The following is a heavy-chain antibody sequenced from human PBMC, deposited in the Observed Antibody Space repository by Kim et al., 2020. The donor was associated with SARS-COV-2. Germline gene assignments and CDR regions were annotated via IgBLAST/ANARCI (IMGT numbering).Heavy chain of an antibody. Sequence: KGRFTISRDNSKNTLYLQMNSLRAEDTAVYYCAKLSGYSSSWYPRTKDYWGQGTLVTVSS. V-gene: IGHV3-23*01. D-gene: IGHD6-13*01. J-gene: IGHJ4*02. CDR3: AKLSGYSSSWYPRTKDY.